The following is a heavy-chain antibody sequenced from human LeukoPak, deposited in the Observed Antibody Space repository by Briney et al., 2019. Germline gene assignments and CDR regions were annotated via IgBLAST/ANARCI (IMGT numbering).Heavy chain of an antibody. CDR3: ARGGLWFGELFLGFDP. V-gene: IGHV1-8*01. Sequence: ASVKVSCKASGYTFTSYDINWVRQATGQGLEWMGWMNPNSGNTGYAQKFQGRVTMTRNTSISTAYMELSSLRSEDTAVYCCARGGLWFGELFLGFDPWGQGTLVTVSS. J-gene: IGHJ5*02. D-gene: IGHD3-10*01. CDR1: GYTFTSYD. CDR2: MNPNSGNT.